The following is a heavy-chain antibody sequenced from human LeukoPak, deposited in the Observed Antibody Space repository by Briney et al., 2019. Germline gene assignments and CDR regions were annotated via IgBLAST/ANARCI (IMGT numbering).Heavy chain of an antibody. J-gene: IGHJ4*02. V-gene: IGHV5-51*01. D-gene: IGHD1-26*01. CDR3: ARRRDLYSGSYYPFDY. CDR1: GYNFANYW. Sequence: GESLQISCKGSGYNFANYWIGWVRQMPGKGLKWMGIIYPGDSDARYSPSFQGQVTISADKSISTAYLQWSSLKASDTAMYYCARRRDLYSGSYYPFDYWGQGTLVTVSS. CDR2: IYPGDSDA.